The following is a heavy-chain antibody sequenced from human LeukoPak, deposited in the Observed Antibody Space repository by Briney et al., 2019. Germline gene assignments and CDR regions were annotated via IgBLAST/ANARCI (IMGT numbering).Heavy chain of an antibody. CDR3: ARETRSYKDY. J-gene: IGHJ4*02. V-gene: IGHV1-2*02. Sequence: ASVKVSCKASGYTFTGYHMHWVRQAPGQGLEWMGWINPNSGGTNYAQKFQGRVTMTRDTSITTAYMELSRLRSDDSAVYYCARETRSYKDYWGQGTLVTVSS. D-gene: IGHD1-26*01. CDR2: INPNSGGT. CDR1: GYTFTGYH.